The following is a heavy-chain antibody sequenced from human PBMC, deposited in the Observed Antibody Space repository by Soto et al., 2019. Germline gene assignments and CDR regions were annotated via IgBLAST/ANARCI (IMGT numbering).Heavy chain of an antibody. CDR1: GFTFSTYA. V-gene: IGHV3-23*01. Sequence: SLRLSCAASGFTFSTYAMSWVRQAPGKGLEWVSGISGSGGRTYYADSVKGRFTISRDNSKNTLYLQMNSLRAEDTALYYCAKAGRMSRDGVDYWGQGTLVTVSS. CDR2: ISGSGGRT. CDR3: AKAGRMSRDGVDY. J-gene: IGHJ4*02.